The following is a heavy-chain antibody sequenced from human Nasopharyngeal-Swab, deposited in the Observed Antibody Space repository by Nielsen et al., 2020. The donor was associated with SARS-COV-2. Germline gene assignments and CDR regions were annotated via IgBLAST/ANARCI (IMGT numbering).Heavy chain of an antibody. CDR2: IYPGDSDT. CDR1: GYSFTSYW. J-gene: IGHJ6*02. V-gene: IGHV5-51*01. Sequence: GESLKISCQGSGYSFTSYWIGWVRQMPGKGLEWMGIIYPGDSDTRYSPSFQGQVTISADKSISTAYLQWSSLKASDAAMYYCARIGEGVYYYYGTDVWGQGTTVTVSS. CDR3: ARIGEGVYYYYGTDV. D-gene: IGHD3-16*01.